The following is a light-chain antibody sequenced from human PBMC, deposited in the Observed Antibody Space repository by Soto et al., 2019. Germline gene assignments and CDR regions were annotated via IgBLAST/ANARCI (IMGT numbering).Light chain of an antibody. CDR3: QQYCSSPIT. CDR2: GAS. Sequence: EIVLTQSPGTLSLSPGERATLSCRASQSVSSNYLAWYQQKPGQAPRLLIYGASSRATGIPDRFSGGGSVTDFTLAISILEPEDFAVYHCQQYCSSPITFGGGTKVEIK. V-gene: IGKV3-20*01. J-gene: IGKJ4*01. CDR1: QSVSSNY.